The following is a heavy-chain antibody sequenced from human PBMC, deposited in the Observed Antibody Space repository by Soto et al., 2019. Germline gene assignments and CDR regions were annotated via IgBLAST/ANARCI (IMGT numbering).Heavy chain of an antibody. V-gene: IGHV3-15*01. CDR2: IKSKADGGTI. CDR1: GFTFSKAW. CDR3: TAAYSYSSSLYIDY. Sequence: EVQLVESGGGLVKPGGSLRLSYAASGFTFSKAWMTWVRQAPGKGLEWVGRIKSKADGGTIDYAALVKGRFTISRDDSKNTLYLQMTSLKTEDTALYNSTAAYSYSSSLYIDYWGQGALVSVSA. D-gene: IGHD6-19*01. J-gene: IGHJ4*02.